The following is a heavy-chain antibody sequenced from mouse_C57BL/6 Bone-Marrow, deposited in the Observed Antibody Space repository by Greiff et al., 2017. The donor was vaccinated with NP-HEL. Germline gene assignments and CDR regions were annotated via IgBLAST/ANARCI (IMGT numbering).Heavy chain of an antibody. J-gene: IGHJ4*01. CDR1: GYSITSDY. Sequence: DVKLQESGPGLAKPSQTLSLTCSVTGYSITSDYWNWIRKFPGNKLEYMGYISYSGSTYYNPSLKSRISITRDTSKNQYYLQLNSVTTEDTATYYCARFSFYYGTPYAMDYWGQGTSVTVSS. CDR2: ISYSGST. CDR3: ARFSFYYGTPYAMDY. V-gene: IGHV3-8*01. D-gene: IGHD1-1*01.